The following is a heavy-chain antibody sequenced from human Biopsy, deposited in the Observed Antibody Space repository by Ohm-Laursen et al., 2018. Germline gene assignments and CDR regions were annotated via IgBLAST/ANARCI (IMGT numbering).Heavy chain of an antibody. CDR3: ARATNSTGWPYYYFYGMDV. Sequence: SETLSLTCSVSGASSSTGYWNWIRQSAGKGLEWIGRTYVYGRTDYNPSLEGRVTMSVDTSKSQLSLKVRSVTAADTAVYYCARATNSTGWPYYYFYGMDVWGQGTTVTVSS. J-gene: IGHJ6*02. V-gene: IGHV4-4*07. CDR1: GASSSTGY. D-gene: IGHD2/OR15-2a*01. CDR2: TYVYGRT.